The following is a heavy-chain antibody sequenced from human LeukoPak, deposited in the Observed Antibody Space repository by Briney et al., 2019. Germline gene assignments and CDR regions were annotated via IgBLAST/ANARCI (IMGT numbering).Heavy chain of an antibody. CDR1: GYTFTSYG. J-gene: IGHJ5*02. CDR3: ARDFVERSGYAPNWFDP. V-gene: IGHV1-18*01. CDR2: ISAYNGNT. D-gene: IGHD5-12*01. Sequence: ASVKVSCKASGYTFTSYGISWVRQAPGQGLEWMGRISAYNGNTNYAQKLQGRVTMTTDTSTSTAYMELRSLRSDDTAVYYCARDFVERSGYAPNWFDPWGQGTLVTVSS.